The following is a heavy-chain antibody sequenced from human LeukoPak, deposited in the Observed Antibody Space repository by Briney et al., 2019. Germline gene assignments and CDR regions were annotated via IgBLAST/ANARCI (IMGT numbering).Heavy chain of an antibody. Sequence: GGSLRLSCAASGFTFSSYSMNWVRQAPGKELEWVSSISSSSSYIYYADSVKGRFTISRDNAKNSLYLQMNSLRAEDTAVYYCARSFDSSSWYFIATNFDYWGQGTLVTVSS. CDR3: ARSFDSSSWYFIATNFDY. CDR2: ISSSSSYI. V-gene: IGHV3-21*01. CDR1: GFTFSSYS. J-gene: IGHJ4*02. D-gene: IGHD6-13*01.